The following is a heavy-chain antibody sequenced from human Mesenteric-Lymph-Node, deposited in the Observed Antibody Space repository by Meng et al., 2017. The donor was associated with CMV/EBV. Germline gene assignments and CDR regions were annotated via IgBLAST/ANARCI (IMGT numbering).Heavy chain of an antibody. CDR2: IYYSGST. D-gene: IGHD6-13*01. J-gene: IGHJ3*02. CDR1: GGSISSSSYY. V-gene: IGHV4-39*07. Sequence: GSLRLSCTVSGGSISSSSYYWGWIRQPPGKGLEWIGSIYYSGSTYYNPSLKSRATISVDTSKNQFSLKLSSVTAADTAVYYCARDSSSWDNDAFDIWGQGTMVTVSS. CDR3: ARDSSSWDNDAFDI.